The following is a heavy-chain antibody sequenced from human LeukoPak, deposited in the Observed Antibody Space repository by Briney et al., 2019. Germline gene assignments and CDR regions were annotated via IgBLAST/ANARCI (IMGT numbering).Heavy chain of an antibody. J-gene: IGHJ6*02. CDR2: IWYDGSNK. CDR1: GFTFSSYA. V-gene: IGHV3-33*06. CDR3: AKDDYSYYAMDV. Sequence: GRSLRLSCAASGFTFSSYAMHWVRQAPGKGLEWVAVIWYDGSNKYYADSVKGRFTISRDNSRNTLYLQMNSLRAEDTAIYYCAKDDYSYYAMDVWGRGTTVTVSS.